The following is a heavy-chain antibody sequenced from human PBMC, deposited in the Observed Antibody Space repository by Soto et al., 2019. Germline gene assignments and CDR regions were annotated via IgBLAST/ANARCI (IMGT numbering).Heavy chain of an antibody. CDR2: IYSGDST. V-gene: IGHV3-53*01. J-gene: IGHJ5*02. CDR1: GFTVSTSC. CDR3: ARVVVGANGRFDP. Sequence: EVQLVESGGGLIQPGGSLRLSCAASGFTVSTSCMSWVRQAPGKGLEWVSVIYSGDSTYYADSVKGRFTISRDNSKNTLYLQMNSLRAEDTAVYYCARVVVGANGRFDPWGQGTLVTVSS. D-gene: IGHD2-15*01.